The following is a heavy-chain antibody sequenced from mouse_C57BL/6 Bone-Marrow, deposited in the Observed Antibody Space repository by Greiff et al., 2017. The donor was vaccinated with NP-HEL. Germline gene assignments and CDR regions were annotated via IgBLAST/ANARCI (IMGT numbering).Heavy chain of an antibody. Sequence: QVQLQQSGPELVKPGASVKISCKASGYAFSSSWMNWVKQRPGKGLEWIGRIYPGDGDTNYNGKFKGKATLTADKSSSTAYMQLSSLTSEDSAVYFCAREFYYGTDFDYWGQGTTLTVSS. V-gene: IGHV1-82*01. CDR2: IYPGDGDT. CDR3: AREFYYGTDFDY. CDR1: GYAFSSSW. D-gene: IGHD1-1*01. J-gene: IGHJ2*01.